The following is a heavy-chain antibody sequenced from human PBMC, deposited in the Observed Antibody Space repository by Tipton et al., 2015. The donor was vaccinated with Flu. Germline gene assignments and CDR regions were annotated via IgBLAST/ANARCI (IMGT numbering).Heavy chain of an antibody. V-gene: IGHV4-61*02. Sequence: TLSLTCTVSGGSISSGSYYRRWIRQPAGKGLECIGRIYTSGSTNYNPSLKSRITISVDTSKNQFTLKLSSVTAADTAVYYCARAGDCYGSGSYDYWGQGTLVTVSS. D-gene: IGHD3-10*01. CDR2: IYTSGST. CDR3: ARAGDCYGSGSYDY. CDR1: GGSISSGSYY. J-gene: IGHJ4*02.